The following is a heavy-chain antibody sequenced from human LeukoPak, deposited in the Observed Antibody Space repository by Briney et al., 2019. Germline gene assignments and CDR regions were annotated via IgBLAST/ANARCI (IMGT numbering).Heavy chain of an antibody. J-gene: IGHJ4*02. CDR1: GFTFSSYG. Sequence: GGSLRLSCAASGFTFSSYGMHWVRQAPGKGLEWVAVIWYGGSNKYYADSVKGRFTISRDNSKNTLYLQMNSLRAEDTAVYYCAKERLAGYCSSTSCYAFDYWGQGTLVTVSS. V-gene: IGHV3-30*02. CDR3: AKERLAGYCSSTSCYAFDY. D-gene: IGHD2-2*01. CDR2: IWYGGSNK.